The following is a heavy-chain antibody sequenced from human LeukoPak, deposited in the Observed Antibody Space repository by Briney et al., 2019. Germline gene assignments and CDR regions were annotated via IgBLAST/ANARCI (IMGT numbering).Heavy chain of an antibody. V-gene: IGHV3-7*03. CDR2: IKQDGSEK. Sequence: GGSLRLSCAASGFTFSSYWMSWVRQAPGKGLEWVANIKQDGSEKYYVDSVKGRFTISRDNAKNSLYLQMNSLRAEDTAVYYCAGVVGLRYFDWLPHFDYWGQGTLVTVSS. CDR3: AGVVGLRYFDWLPHFDY. D-gene: IGHD3-9*01. J-gene: IGHJ4*02. CDR1: GFTFSSYW.